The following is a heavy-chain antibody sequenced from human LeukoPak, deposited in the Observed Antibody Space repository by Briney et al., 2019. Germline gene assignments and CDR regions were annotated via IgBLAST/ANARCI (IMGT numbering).Heavy chain of an antibody. CDR1: GGSISSYY. Sequence: SGTLSLTCAVSGGSISSYYWSWIRQPPGKGLEWIGYIYYSGSTNYNPSLKSRVTISVDTSKNQSSLKLSSVTAADTAVYYCARSVEGYCSGGSCYSYYYYMDVWGKGTTVTVSS. J-gene: IGHJ6*03. CDR2: IYYSGST. D-gene: IGHD2-15*01. CDR3: ARSVEGYCSGGSCYSYYYYMDV. V-gene: IGHV4-59*01.